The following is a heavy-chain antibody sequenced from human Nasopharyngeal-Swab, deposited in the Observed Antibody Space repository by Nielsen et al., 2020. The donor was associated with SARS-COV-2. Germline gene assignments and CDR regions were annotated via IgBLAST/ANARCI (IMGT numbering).Heavy chain of an antibody. CDR3: AREARGYSGYETNNDAFDI. CDR2: ISAYNGNT. J-gene: IGHJ3*02. V-gene: IGHV1-18*01. Sequence: ASVKVSCKASGYTFTSYGISWVRQAPGQELEWMGWISAYNGNTNYAQKLQGRVTMTTDTSTSTAYMELRSLRSDDTAVYYCAREARGYSGYETNNDAFDIWGQGTMVTVSS. CDR1: GYTFTSYG. D-gene: IGHD5-12*01.